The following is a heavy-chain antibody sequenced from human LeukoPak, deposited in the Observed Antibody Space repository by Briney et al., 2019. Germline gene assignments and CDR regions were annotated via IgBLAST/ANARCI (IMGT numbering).Heavy chain of an antibody. CDR1: GFTFSSYG. Sequence: GGSLRLSCAASGFTFSSYGMHWVRQAPGKGLEWVAFIRYDGSNKYYADSVKGRFTISRDNAKNSLYLQMNSLRAEDTAVYYCARGGSSGRWAFDIWGQGTMVTVSS. V-gene: IGHV3-30*02. CDR3: ARGGSSGRWAFDI. J-gene: IGHJ3*02. D-gene: IGHD6-19*01. CDR2: IRYDGSNK.